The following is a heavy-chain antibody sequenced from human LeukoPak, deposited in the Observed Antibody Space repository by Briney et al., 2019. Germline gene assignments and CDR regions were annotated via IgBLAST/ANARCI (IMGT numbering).Heavy chain of an antibody. V-gene: IGHV1-2*02. D-gene: IGHD1-26*01. CDR2: ISAYNGNT. CDR1: GYTFTGYY. Sequence: ASVKVSCKASGYTFTGYYMHWVRQAPGQGLEWMGWISAYNGNTNYAQNFQGRVTMTRNTSISTAYMELSRLRSDDTAVYYCAKDLQWELPRGDALDIWGQGTMVTVSS. CDR3: AKDLQWELPRGDALDI. J-gene: IGHJ3*02.